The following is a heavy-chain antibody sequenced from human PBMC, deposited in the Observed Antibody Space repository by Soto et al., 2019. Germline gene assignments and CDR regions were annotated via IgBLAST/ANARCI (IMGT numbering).Heavy chain of an antibody. CDR2: IYPGDSDT. V-gene: IGHV5-51*01. Sequence: ESLKISCKGSGYSFTSYWIGWVRQMPGKGLEWMGIIYPGDSDTRYSPSFQGQVTISADKSISTAYLQWSSLKASDTAMYYCARQIRALYYGMDVWGQGTTVTVSS. CDR3: ARQIRALYYGMDV. J-gene: IGHJ6*02. D-gene: IGHD1-26*01. CDR1: GYSFTSYW.